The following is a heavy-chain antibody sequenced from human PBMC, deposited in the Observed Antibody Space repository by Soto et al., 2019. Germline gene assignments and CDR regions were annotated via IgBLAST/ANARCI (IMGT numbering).Heavy chain of an antibody. CDR3: VRGHVRGNDRHFDY. Sequence: EVQLAESGGGLVQPGGSLRLSCAASEFTFSSHWMHWVRQAPGKGLVWVSRIIGDGNEITYADSVKGRFTISRDNAKNTVILQMNSLRAEDTAVYYCVRGHVRGNDRHFDYWGQGTLVTVSS. V-gene: IGHV3-74*01. CDR1: EFTFSSHW. J-gene: IGHJ4*02. D-gene: IGHD3-16*02. CDR2: IIGDGNEI.